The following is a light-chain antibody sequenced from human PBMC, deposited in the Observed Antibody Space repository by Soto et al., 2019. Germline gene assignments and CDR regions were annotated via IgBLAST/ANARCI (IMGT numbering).Light chain of an antibody. J-gene: IGKJ1*01. CDR1: QSVSGN. CDR2: GTI. CDR3: QQYNAWPWT. Sequence: EIVMTQSPAALSVSPGERATLSCRASQSVSGNLAWFQQKPGQAPRLLIYGTITRATGIPARFSGRGSGTEFPLTISTLPSEDFAVYFCQQYNAWPWTFGQGTKVDIK. V-gene: IGKV3-15*01.